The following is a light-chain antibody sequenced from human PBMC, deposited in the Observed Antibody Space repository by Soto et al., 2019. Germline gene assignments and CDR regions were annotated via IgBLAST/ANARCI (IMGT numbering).Light chain of an antibody. J-gene: IGLJ1*01. CDR2: EVS. V-gene: IGLV2-14*01. Sequence: SVLTQPASVSGSPGQSITISCTGTSSDAGGYNYVSWYQQHPGKAPKLMIYEVSNRPSGVSNRFSGSKSGNTASLTISGLQAEDEADYYCSSYTSSSTRVFGTGTKLTVL. CDR3: SSYTSSSTRV. CDR1: SSDAGGYNY.